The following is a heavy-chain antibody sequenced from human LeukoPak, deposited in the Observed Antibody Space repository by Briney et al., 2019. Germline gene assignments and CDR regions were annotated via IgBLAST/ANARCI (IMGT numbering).Heavy chain of an antibody. Sequence: PGGSLRLSCVASGFIFTSYGMHWVRQAPGKGLQWVALISSNGNNERYADSVKGRFTISRDNSKNTLYLQMNGLRAEDTAVYYCATYRRGYHDSSESYYFDYWGQGTLVTVSS. D-gene: IGHD3-22*01. V-gene: IGHV3-30*12. CDR2: ISSNGNNE. J-gene: IGHJ4*02. CDR1: GFIFTSYG. CDR3: ATYRRGYHDSSESYYFDY.